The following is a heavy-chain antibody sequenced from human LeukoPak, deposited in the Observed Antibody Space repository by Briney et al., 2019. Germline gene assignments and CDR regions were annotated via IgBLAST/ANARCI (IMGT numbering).Heavy chain of an antibody. D-gene: IGHD3-22*01. J-gene: IGHJ6*02. CDR3: ARDRHYYDSSGYYHQPDYYYGMDV. V-gene: IGHV3-7*03. Sequence: GGSLRLSCAASGFTFSSYWMSWVRQAPGKGLEWVANIKQDGSEKYYVDSVKGRFTISRDNAKNSLYLQMNSLRAEDTAVHYCARDRHYYDSSGYYHQPDYYYGMDVWGQGTTVTVSS. CDR1: GFTFSSYW. CDR2: IKQDGSEK.